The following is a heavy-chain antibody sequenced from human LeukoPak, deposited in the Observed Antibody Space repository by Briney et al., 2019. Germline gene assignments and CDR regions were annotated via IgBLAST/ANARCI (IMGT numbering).Heavy chain of an antibody. CDR3: ARHGVDIVPYYFDY. Sequence: SETLSLTCTVSGGSISSYYWSWIRQPAGKGLEWIGRIYTSGSTNYNPSLKSRVTMSVDTSKNQFSLKLSSVTAADTAVYYCARHGVDIVPYYFDYWGQGTLVTVSS. J-gene: IGHJ4*02. V-gene: IGHV4-4*07. CDR2: IYTSGST. CDR1: GGSISSYY. D-gene: IGHD5-12*01.